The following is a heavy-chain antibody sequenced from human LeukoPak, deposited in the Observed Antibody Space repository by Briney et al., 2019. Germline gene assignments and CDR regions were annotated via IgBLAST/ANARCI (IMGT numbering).Heavy chain of an antibody. D-gene: IGHD3-22*01. CDR1: GFTFSSYA. J-gene: IGHJ4*02. CDR3: ARDPSYDSSGYYYNPMSYFDH. Sequence: PGGSLRLSCAASGFTFSSYAMHWVRQAPGKGLEWVAVISYDGSDKYYADSVKGRFTISRDNSKNTLYLQMNSLRAEDTAVYLCARDPSYDSSGYYYNPMSYFDHWGQGTLVTVSS. CDR2: ISYDGSDK. V-gene: IGHV3-30-3*01.